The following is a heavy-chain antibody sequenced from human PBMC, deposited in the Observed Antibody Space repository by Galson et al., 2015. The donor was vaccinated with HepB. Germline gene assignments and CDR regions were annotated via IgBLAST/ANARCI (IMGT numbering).Heavy chain of an antibody. CDR3: ARDPAGCTNGVCYLSEYFRGYSYVQVGDY. CDR2: ISAYNGNT. Sequence: SVKVSCKASGYTFTTYGISWVRQAPGQGLERMGWISAYNGNTNYAQKLQGRVTMTTDTSTSTAYMELRSLRSDDTAVYYCARDPAGCTNGVCYLSEYFRGYSYVQVGDYWGQGTLVTVSS. J-gene: IGHJ4*02. CDR1: GYTFTTYG. V-gene: IGHV1-18*01. D-gene: IGHD2-8*01.